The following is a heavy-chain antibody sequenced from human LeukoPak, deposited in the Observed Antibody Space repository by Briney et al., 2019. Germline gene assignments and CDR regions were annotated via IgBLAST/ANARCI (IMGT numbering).Heavy chain of an antibody. D-gene: IGHD2/OR15-2a*01. Sequence: SDGSLRLSCAASGFTFVNAWMTWVRQAPGKGLEWVGRMESNPAGGRVDYAAPVKGRFTISRDDSRSTLYLQLNNLGAEDTAVYYCTTLAFDVHYWGRGTLITVSS. J-gene: IGHJ4*02. CDR3: TTLAFDVHY. V-gene: IGHV3-15*04. CDR1: GFTFVNAW. CDR2: MESNPAGGRV.